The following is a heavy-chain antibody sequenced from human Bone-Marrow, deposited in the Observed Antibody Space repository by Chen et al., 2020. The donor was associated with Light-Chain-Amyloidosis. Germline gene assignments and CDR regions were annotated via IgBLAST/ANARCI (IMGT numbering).Heavy chain of an antibody. CDR2: MSYSGRT. V-gene: IGHV4-39*01. CDR3: ARMFGFCSGGSCYSAYFDY. Sequence: QLKLQESGPGLVRPSETLSLTCTVSGGSISITSYYWGWIRQPPGKGLEWIGSMSYSGRTYYSPSLKSRVTISVDTPKNQFSLRLNSVTAADTALYYCARMFGFCSGGSCYSAYFDYWGQGALVTVSS. J-gene: IGHJ4*02. CDR1: GGSISITSYY. D-gene: IGHD2-15*01.